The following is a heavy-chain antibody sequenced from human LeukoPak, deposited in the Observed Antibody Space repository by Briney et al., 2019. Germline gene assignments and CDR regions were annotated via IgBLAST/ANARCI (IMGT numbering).Heavy chain of an antibody. Sequence: SETLSLTCAIYDAAFSGYYWSWIRQPPGKGLEWIGEIHPSGSPSYNPSLESRTIISVDASKNQFSLILNSVTAADTALYFCSRGGDASKAGKYWGQGALVTVSS. D-gene: IGHD3-10*01. J-gene: IGHJ4*02. V-gene: IGHV4-34*01. CDR3: SRGGDASKAGKY. CDR1: DAAFSGYY. CDR2: IHPSGSP.